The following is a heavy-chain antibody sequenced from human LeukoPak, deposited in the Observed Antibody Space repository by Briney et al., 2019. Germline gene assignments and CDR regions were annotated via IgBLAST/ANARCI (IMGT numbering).Heavy chain of an antibody. CDR1: GYTFTANY. J-gene: IGHJ4*01. CDR3: ASGSGLYSPDY. CDR2: IDPNSGGT. Sequence: GASVKVSCKASGYTFTANYLHWVRQAPGHGLEWMGWIDPNSGGTNHAQMFQGRVTMTRDTSISTAYMELSRLRSDDTAVYYCASGSGLYSPDYWGHGTLLTVSS. D-gene: IGHD3-3*01. V-gene: IGHV1-2*02.